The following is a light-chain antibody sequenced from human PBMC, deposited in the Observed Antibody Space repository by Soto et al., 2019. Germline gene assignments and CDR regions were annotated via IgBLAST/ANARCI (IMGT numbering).Light chain of an antibody. J-gene: IGKJ1*01. CDR3: QQYNSYSRT. Sequence: DIQLTQSPSSVSASVGDRVTITCRASQGISSWLAWYQQKLGKAPNLLIYDASTLQSGVPSRFSGSGSGTEFTLTISSLQPDDFATYYCQQYNSYSRTFGQGTKVVIK. CDR1: QGISSW. V-gene: IGKV1D-16*01. CDR2: DAS.